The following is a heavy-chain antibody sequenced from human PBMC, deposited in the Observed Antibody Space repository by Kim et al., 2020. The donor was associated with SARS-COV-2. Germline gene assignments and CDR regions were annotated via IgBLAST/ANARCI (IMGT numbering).Heavy chain of an antibody. CDR2: IWYDGSNK. D-gene: IGHD5-18*01. CDR1: GFTFSSYG. J-gene: IGHJ4*01. Sequence: LSLTCAASGFTFSSYGMHWVRQAPGKGLEWVAVIWYDGSNKYYADSVKGRFTISRDNSKNTLYLQMNSLRAEDTAVYYCARSPVDTAMVEYYFDYWG. V-gene: IGHV3-33*01. CDR3: ARSPVDTAMVEYYFDY.